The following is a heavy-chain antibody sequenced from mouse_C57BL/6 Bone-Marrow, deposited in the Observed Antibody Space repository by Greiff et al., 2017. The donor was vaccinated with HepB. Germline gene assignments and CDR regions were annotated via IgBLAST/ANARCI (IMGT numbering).Heavy chain of an antibody. V-gene: IGHV1-55*01. Sequence: QVHVKQPGAELVKPGASVKMSCKASGYTFTSYWITWVKQRPGQGLEWIGDIYPGSGSTNYNEKFKSKATLTVDTSSSTAYMQLSSLTSEDSAVYYCARRGYGSSYDYWYFDVWGTGTTVTVSS. D-gene: IGHD1-1*01. CDR2: IYPGSGST. CDR3: ARRGYGSSYDYWYFDV. J-gene: IGHJ1*03. CDR1: GYTFTSYW.